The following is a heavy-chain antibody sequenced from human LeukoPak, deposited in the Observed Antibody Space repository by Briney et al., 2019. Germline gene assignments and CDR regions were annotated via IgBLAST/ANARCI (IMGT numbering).Heavy chain of an antibody. CDR1: GGSISSGGYY. Sequence: SETLSLTCTVSGGSISSGGYYWSWLRQHPGKGLEWIGYIYYSGSTYYNPSLKSRVTISVDTSKNQFSLKLSSVTAADTAVYYCAREVRSAFDYWGQGTLVTVSS. V-gene: IGHV4-31*03. CDR2: IYYSGST. CDR3: AREVRSAFDY. J-gene: IGHJ4*02.